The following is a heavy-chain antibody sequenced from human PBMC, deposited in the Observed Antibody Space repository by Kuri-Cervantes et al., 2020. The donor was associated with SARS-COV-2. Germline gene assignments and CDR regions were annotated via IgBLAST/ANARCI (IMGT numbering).Heavy chain of an antibody. CDR1: GFTFSSYG. Sequence: GESLKISCAASGFTFSSYGMHWVRQAPGKGLEWVAVIWYDGSNKYYADSVKGRFTISRDNSKNTLYLQMNSLRAEDTAVYYCARDRGRISSRTPNPRYGMDVWGQGTTVTVSS. CDR2: IWYDGSNK. D-gene: IGHD3-3*02. V-gene: IGHV3-33*01. CDR3: ARDRGRISSRTPNPRYGMDV. J-gene: IGHJ6*02.